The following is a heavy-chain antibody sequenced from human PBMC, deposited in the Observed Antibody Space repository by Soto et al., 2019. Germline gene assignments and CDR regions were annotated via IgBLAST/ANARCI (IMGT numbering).Heavy chain of an antibody. D-gene: IGHD2-2*01. CDR1: GGTFSSYA. CDR3: ATRTTTPLREESYWFDP. J-gene: IGHJ5*02. Sequence: SVKVSCKASGGTFSSYAISWVRQAPGQGLEWMGGIIPIFGTANYAQKFQGRVTITADKSTSTAYMELSSLRSEDTAVYYCATRTTTPLREESYWFDPWGQGNLVTVSS. CDR2: IIPIFGTA. V-gene: IGHV1-69*06.